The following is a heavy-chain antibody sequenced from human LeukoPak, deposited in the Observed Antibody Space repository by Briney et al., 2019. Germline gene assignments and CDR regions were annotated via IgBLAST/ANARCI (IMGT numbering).Heavy chain of an antibody. V-gene: IGHV1-8*01. CDR1: GYTFTSYD. CDR3: ASFGREEVPGGPPIYYYYYGMDV. D-gene: IGHD3-10*01. Sequence: GASVKVSCKASGYTFTSYDINWVRQATGQGLEWMGWMNPNSGNTGYAQKFQGRVTMTRNTPISTAYMELSSLRSEDTAVYYCASFGREEVPGGPPIYYYYYGMDVWGQGTTVTVSS. CDR2: MNPNSGNT. J-gene: IGHJ6*02.